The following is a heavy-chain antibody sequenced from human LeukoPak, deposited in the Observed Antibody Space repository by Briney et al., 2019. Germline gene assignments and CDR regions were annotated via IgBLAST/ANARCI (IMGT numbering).Heavy chain of an antibody. V-gene: IGHV3-43*02. D-gene: IGHD3-10*01. CDR3: AKDIPPNYYGSGSYSDY. Sequence: GGSLRLSCAASGFTFDDYAMHWVRQAPGKGLEWVSLISGDGGSTYYADSVKGRFTISRDNSKNSLYLQMNSLRTEDTALYCCAKDIPPNYYGSGSYSDYWGQGTLVTVSS. CDR1: GFTFDDYA. CDR2: ISGDGGST. J-gene: IGHJ4*02.